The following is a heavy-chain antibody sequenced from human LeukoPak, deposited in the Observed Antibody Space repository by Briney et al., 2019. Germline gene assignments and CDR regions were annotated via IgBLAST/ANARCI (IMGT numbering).Heavy chain of an antibody. V-gene: IGHV4-34*01. CDR3: ARVGSSWDGYYFDY. J-gene: IGHJ4*02. Sequence: PSETLSLTCAVYGGSFSGYYWSWIRQPPGKGLEWIGEINHSGSTNYNPSLKSRVTISVDTSKNQFSLKLSSVTAADTAVYYCARVGSSWDGYYFDYWGQGTLVTVSS. CDR1: GGSFSGYY. D-gene: IGHD6-13*01. CDR2: INHSGST.